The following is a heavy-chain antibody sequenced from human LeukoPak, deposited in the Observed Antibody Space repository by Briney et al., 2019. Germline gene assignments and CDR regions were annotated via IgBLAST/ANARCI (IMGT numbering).Heavy chain of an antibody. CDR3: AGERNTAIVTAFDI. V-gene: IGHV3-7*01. J-gene: IGHJ3*02. CDR1: RFTFTDYW. CDR2: TKQDGSEK. Sequence: GGSLRLSCAASRFTFTDYWMSWVRQAPGKGLEWVANTKQDGSEKYYMDSVKGRFTISRDNAKNSLYLQMNSLRVGDTALYFCAGERNTAIVTAFDIWGQGTMVTVSS. D-gene: IGHD5-18*01.